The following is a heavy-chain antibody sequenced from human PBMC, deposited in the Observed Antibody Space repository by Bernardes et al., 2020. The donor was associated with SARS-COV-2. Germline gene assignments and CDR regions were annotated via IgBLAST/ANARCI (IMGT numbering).Heavy chain of an antibody. J-gene: IGHJ4*02. V-gene: IGHV3-21*01. CDR1: GFKFGVHA. CDR2: IVSSDNT. CDR3: ARDLYGDYIFDY. D-gene: IGHD4-17*01. Sequence: GSLRLSCVASGFKFGVHAIHWVRQAPGKGLEWVSSIVSSDNTYYADSVKGRFTISRDNAKTSLYLQMNSLRDEDTAVYYCARDLYGDYIFDYWGQGTLVTVSS.